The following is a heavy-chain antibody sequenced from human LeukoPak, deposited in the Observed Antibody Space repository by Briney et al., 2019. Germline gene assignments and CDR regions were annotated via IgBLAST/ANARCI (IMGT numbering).Heavy chain of an antibody. D-gene: IGHD6-19*01. CDR2: FDPEDGET. CDR1: GYTLTELS. CDR3: AREGGSGWIYGMDV. V-gene: IGHV1-24*01. Sequence: ASVKVSCKVSGYTLTELSMHWVRQAPGKGLEWMGGFDPEDGETIYAQKFQGRVTITADESTSTAYMELSSLRSEDTAVYYCAREGGSGWIYGMDVWGQGTTVTVSS. J-gene: IGHJ6*02.